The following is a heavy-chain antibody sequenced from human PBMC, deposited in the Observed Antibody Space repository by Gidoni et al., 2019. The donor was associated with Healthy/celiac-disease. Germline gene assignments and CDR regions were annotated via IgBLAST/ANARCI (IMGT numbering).Heavy chain of an antibody. J-gene: IGHJ6*02. CDR2: ISSSGSTI. D-gene: IGHD1-26*01. Sequence: QVQLVESGGGLVKPGGSLRPPCAASGFAFSDYYMSWMRQAPGKGPEWVSYISSSGSTIYYADSVKGRFTISRDNAKNSLYLQMNSLRAEDTAVYYCARDGGGSGSYYYYYGMDVWGQGTTVTVSS. CDR1: GFAFSDYY. V-gene: IGHV3-11*01. CDR3: ARDGGGSGSYYYYYGMDV.